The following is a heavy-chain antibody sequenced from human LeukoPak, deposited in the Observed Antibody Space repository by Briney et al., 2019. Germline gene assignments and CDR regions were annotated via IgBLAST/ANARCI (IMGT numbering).Heavy chain of an antibody. D-gene: IGHD4/OR15-4a*01. CDR1: GFTFSSNT. J-gene: IGHJ4*02. Sequence: GGSLRLSCAASGFTFSSNTMNWVRQAPGKGLEWVSVVSDSGTSAYYADSVKGRFTITSDNSKNTLYLQMNSLRAEDTAVYYCAPDLRGAAWSLDYWGQGTLVTVSS. CDR3: APDLRGAAWSLDY. CDR2: VSDSGTSA. V-gene: IGHV3-23*01.